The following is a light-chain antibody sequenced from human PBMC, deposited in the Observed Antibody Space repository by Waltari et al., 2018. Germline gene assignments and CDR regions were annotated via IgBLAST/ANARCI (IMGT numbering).Light chain of an antibody. V-gene: IGKV4-1*01. CDR2: WAS. CDR3: HQYNSSPWT. J-gene: IGKJ1*01. Sequence: IVMTQSPDPLAVSLGERATINCKSSQSVLYSSNNKNCLAWYQQKPGQPPNLLIYWASTRETGVPDRFSGSGSGTDFTLTISSLQAEDVAVYYCHQYNSSPWTFGQGTKVEI. CDR1: QSVLYSSNNKNC.